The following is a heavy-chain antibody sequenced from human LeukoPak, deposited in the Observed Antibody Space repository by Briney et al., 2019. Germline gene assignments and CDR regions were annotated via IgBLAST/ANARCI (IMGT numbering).Heavy chain of an antibody. J-gene: IGHJ4*02. Sequence: SGPAVAKLTQTLTLTCTFSGFSLSTPEMCVSWIRQPSGKALEWLARLDSGDDKDYSTSLKTTLTISKGTSKPQVVPTMTNIDPVDTATYYCARMKSGITSLGVVTQYYFDYWGQGTLVTVSS. D-gene: IGHD3-3*01. CDR1: GFSLSTPEMC. CDR3: ARMKSGITSLGVVTQYYFDY. CDR2: LDSGDDK. V-gene: IGHV2-70*11.